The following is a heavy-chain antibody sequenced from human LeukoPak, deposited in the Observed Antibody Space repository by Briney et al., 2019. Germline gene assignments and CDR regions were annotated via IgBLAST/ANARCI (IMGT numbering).Heavy chain of an antibody. CDR3: ARDQYSSSWYRYRGPYYFDY. J-gene: IGHJ4*02. D-gene: IGHD6-13*01. CDR2: ISSSSSYI. V-gene: IGHV3-21*01. CDR1: GFTFSSYS. Sequence: SGGSLRLSCAASGFTFSSYSMNWVRQAPGKGLEWVSSISSSSSYIYYADSVKGRFTISRDNAKNSLYLQMNSLRAEDTAVYYCARDQYSSSWYRYRGPYYFDYWGQGTLVTVPS.